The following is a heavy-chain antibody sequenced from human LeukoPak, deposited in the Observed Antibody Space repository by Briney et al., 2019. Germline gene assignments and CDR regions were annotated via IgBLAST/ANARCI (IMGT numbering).Heavy chain of an antibody. J-gene: IGHJ3*02. V-gene: IGHV3-30*03. CDR3: ARVQPYGDYGEDAFDI. Sequence: PRGSLRLSCAASGFTFSVFSMNWVRQAPGKGLEWVAVISHDGNNKYSADSVKGRFTISRDNSKNTLYLQMNSLRVEDTAVYYCARVQPYGDYGEDAFDIWGQGTMVTVYS. CDR1: GFTFSVFS. CDR2: ISHDGNNK. D-gene: IGHD4-17*01.